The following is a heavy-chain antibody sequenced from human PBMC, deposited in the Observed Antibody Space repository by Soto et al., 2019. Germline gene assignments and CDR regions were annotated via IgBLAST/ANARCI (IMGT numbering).Heavy chain of an antibody. J-gene: IGHJ5*02. D-gene: IGHD5-12*01. CDR2: ISGSGGST. Sequence: GGSLRLSCAASGFTFSSYAMSWVRQAPGKGLEWVSAISGSGGSTYYADSVKGRFTISRDNSKNTLYLQMNSLRAEDTAVYYCAKDKLRGYSGYDSSWFDPWGQGTLVTVSS. CDR1: GFTFSSYA. CDR3: AKDKLRGYSGYDSSWFDP. V-gene: IGHV3-23*01.